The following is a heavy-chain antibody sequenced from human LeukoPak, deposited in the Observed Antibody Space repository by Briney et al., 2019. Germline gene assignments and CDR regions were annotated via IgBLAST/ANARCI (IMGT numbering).Heavy chain of an antibody. CDR2: IYYSGST. CDR3: ARYRGSPQYYYYGMDV. Sequence: SETLSLTCTVSGGSISSGGYYWSWIRQHPGKGLEWIGYIYYSGSTYYNPSLKSRVTISVDTSKNQFSLKLSSVTAADTAVYYCARYRGSPQYYYYGMDVWGQGTTVTVSS. CDR1: GGSISSGGYY. V-gene: IGHV4-31*03. D-gene: IGHD1-26*01. J-gene: IGHJ6*02.